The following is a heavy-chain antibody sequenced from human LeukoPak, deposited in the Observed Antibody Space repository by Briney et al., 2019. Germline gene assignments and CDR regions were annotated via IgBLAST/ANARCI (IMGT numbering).Heavy chain of an antibody. D-gene: IGHD3-10*01. CDR3: AKMDYGSGSYYVLNSPDY. J-gene: IGHJ4*02. V-gene: IGHV3-23*01. CDR2: ISGGGGST. Sequence: GGSLRLSCAASGFSVSSKYMGWVRQAPGEGLEWDSAISGGGGSTYYADSVKGRFTISRDNSKNTLYLQVNSLRAEDTAVYYCAKMDYGSGSYYVLNSPDYWGRGTLVTVSS. CDR1: GFSVSSKY.